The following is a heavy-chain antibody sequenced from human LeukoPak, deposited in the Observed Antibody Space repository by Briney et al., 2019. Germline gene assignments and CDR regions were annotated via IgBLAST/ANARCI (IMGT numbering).Heavy chain of an antibody. Sequence: GGSLRLSCAASGFTFSSYAMHWVRQAPGKGLEWVAVISYDGSNKYYADSVKGRFTISRDNSKNTLYLQMNSLRAEDTAVYYCAEVALDYWGQGTLVTVSS. CDR1: GFTFSSYA. J-gene: IGHJ4*02. CDR2: ISYDGSNK. V-gene: IGHV3-30-3*01. CDR3: AEVALDY.